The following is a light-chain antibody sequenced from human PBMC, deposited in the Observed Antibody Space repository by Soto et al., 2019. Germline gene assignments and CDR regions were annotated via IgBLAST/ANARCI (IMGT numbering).Light chain of an antibody. Sequence: EIVMTQSPGTLSLSPGERATLSCRASQSVSSSFLAWYQQKPGQAPRLLIYGASSRATGIPDRFSGSGSGTDFTLTISRLESEDFAVYYYEQYGSSPPGTFGQGTKVEIK. CDR3: EQYGSSPPGT. V-gene: IGKV3-20*01. J-gene: IGKJ1*01. CDR1: QSVSSSF. CDR2: GAS.